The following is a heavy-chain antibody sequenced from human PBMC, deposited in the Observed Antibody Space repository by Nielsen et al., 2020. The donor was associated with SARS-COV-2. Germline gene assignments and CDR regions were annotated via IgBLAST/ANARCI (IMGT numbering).Heavy chain of an antibody. CDR2: INHSGST. J-gene: IGHJ6*02. D-gene: IGHD3-10*01. Sequence: SETLSLTCAVYGGSFSGYYWSWIRQPPGKGLEWIGEINHSGSTNYNPSLKSRVTISVDTSKNQFSLKLSSVTAADTAVYYCARVYPSILYGSGSYYNRPPIYYYYYGMDVWGQGTTVTVSS. V-gene: IGHV4-34*01. CDR3: ARVYPSILYGSGSYYNRPPIYYYYYGMDV. CDR1: GGSFSGYY.